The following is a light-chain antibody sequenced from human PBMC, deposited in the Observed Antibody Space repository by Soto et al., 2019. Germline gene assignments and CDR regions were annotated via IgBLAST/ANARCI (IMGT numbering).Light chain of an antibody. V-gene: IGKV3-20*01. Sequence: FVLTQSPGTVSLSPGERATLPCGASHTVVNDFLAWYQQRPGQAPRLLLYGVSRRATGIPDRFSGSGSGTDFTLTISRLEPEDFAVYYCQHLDKFGQGTKLEIK. CDR2: GVS. CDR3: QHLDK. J-gene: IGKJ2*01. CDR1: HTVVNDF.